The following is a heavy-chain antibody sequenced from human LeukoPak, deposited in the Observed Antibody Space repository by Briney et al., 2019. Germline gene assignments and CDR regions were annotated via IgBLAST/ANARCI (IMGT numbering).Heavy chain of an antibody. Sequence: RTGGSLRLSCAASRFTFSTYSMNWVRQAPGKGLEWVSSISSRSTYIYYADSVKGRFTISRDNSKNTLYLQMNSLRAEDTAVYYCAKDHDYYDSSGMYYFDYWGQGTLVTVSS. CDR3: AKDHDYYDSSGMYYFDY. CDR1: RFTFSTYS. J-gene: IGHJ4*02. V-gene: IGHV3-21*01. D-gene: IGHD3-22*01. CDR2: ISSRSTYI.